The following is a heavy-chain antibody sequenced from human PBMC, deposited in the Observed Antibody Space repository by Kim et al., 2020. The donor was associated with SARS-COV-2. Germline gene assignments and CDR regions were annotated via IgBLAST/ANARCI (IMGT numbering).Heavy chain of an antibody. CDR2: TYYRSKWSN. V-gene: IGHV6-1*01. CDR1: GDSVSSNSVT. D-gene: IGHD3-10*01. Sequence: SQTLSLTCAISGDSVSSNSVTWSWIRQSPSRGLEWLGRTYYRSKWSNDYAVSVKSRITIKSDTSKNQFSLQLNSVTPEDTAVYYCARMDYGIIDYWGQGTLVTVSS. CDR3: ARMDYGIIDY. J-gene: IGHJ4*02.